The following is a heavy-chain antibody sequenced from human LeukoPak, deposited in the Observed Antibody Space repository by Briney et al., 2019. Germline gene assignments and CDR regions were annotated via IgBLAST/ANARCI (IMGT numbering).Heavy chain of an antibody. J-gene: IGHJ4*02. CDR2: ISYDGSNK. CDR3: ATSSSWTRFDY. Sequence: WVAVISYDGSNKYYADSVKGRFTISRDNSKNTLYLQMNSLRAEDTAVYYCATSSSWTRFDYWGQGTLVTVSS. V-gene: IGHV3-30-3*01. D-gene: IGHD6-13*01.